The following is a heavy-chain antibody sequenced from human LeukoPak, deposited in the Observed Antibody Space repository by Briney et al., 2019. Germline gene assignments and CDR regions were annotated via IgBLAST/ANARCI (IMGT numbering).Heavy chain of an antibody. CDR1: GYTFTSNY. CDR3: ARGGYRSDWLLWTKYRRYYFDY. D-gene: IGHD3-9*01. V-gene: IGHV1-46*01. J-gene: IGHJ4*02. Sequence: ASVKVSCKAFGYTFTSNYMHWVRQAPGQGPEWMGVISPSGGSTTYAQKFQGRVTLTRDMSTSTDYLELSSLRSEDTAVYYCARGGYRSDWLLWTKYRRYYFDYWGQGTLVTVSS. CDR2: ISPSGGST.